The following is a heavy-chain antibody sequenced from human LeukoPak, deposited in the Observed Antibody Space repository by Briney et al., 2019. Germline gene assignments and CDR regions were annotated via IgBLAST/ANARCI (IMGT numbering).Heavy chain of an antibody. CDR1: GGSISSYY. D-gene: IGHD3-10*01. J-gene: IGHJ6*02. CDR2: IYYSGST. Sequence: SETLSLTCTVSGGSISSYYWSWIRQPPGKGLEWIGYIYYSGSTKYNPSLKSRVTISVDPSKNQFSLKLSSVTAADTAIYYCARGSRGNYYYGMDVWGQGTTVTVSS. V-gene: IGHV4-59*01. CDR3: ARGSRGNYYYGMDV.